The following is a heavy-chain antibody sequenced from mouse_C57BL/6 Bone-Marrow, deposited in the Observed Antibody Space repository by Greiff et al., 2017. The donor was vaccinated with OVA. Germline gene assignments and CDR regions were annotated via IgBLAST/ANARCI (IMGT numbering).Heavy chain of an antibody. V-gene: IGHV1-7*01. CDR3: ARVVFMDY. J-gene: IGHJ4*01. Sequence: QVQLQQSGAELAKPGASVKLSCKASGYTFTSYWMHWVKQRPGQGLEWIGYINPSSGYTKYNQKFKDKATVTADKSSSTAYMQLSSLTYEDSAVYYGARVVFMDYWGQGTSVTVSS. CDR2: INPSSGYT. D-gene: IGHD1-1*02. CDR1: GYTFTSYW.